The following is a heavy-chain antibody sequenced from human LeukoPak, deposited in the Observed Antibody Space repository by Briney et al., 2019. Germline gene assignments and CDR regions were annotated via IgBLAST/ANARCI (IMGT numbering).Heavy chain of an antibody. CDR1: GFNVSNNY. J-gene: IGHJ3*01. CDR3: ARDQYSSTWYRGAFDV. CDR2: ISGSSSNT. V-gene: IGHV3-11*06. Sequence: GGLRLSCAASGFNVSNNYMNWVRQAPGKGLEWVSYISGSSSNTKYADSVKGRFTISRDNAKNSLYLQMNSLRAEDTAVYYCARDQYSSTWYRGAFDVWGQGTMVSVSS. D-gene: IGHD6-13*01.